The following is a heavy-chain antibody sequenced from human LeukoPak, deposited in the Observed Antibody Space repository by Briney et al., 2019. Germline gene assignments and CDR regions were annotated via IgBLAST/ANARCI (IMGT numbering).Heavy chain of an antibody. CDR1: GYSISSGYY. Sequence: SETLSLTCAVYGYSISSGYYWGWIRQPPGQGLEWIGTISHSGSAYYNPSLKSRVTISLDTSKKHFSLRLSSVTAADTAVYYCARHPIGTAMVSYFDYWGQGTLVTVSS. D-gene: IGHD5-18*01. CDR2: ISHSGSA. V-gene: IGHV4-38-2*01. J-gene: IGHJ4*02. CDR3: ARHPIGTAMVSYFDY.